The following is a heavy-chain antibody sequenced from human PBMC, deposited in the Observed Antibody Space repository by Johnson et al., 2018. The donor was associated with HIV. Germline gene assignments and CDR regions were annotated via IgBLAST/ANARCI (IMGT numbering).Heavy chain of an antibody. Sequence: VQLVESGGGLVKPGESLRLTCAASGFTLSDAWMNWFRQAPGQGLEWVSAISGSGGSTYYADSVKGRFTISRDNSKNTLYLQMNSLRAEDTAVYYCAKDYAVRMRANAFDIWGQGTMVTVSS. CDR2: ISGSGGST. CDR1: GFTLSDAW. CDR3: AKDYAVRMRANAFDI. D-gene: IGHD6-19*01. V-gene: IGHV3-23*04. J-gene: IGHJ3*02.